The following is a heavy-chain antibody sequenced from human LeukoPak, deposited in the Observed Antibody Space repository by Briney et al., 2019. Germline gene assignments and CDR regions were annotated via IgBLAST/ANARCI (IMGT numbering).Heavy chain of an antibody. CDR1: GGSISSSRYY. V-gene: IGHV4-39*01. CDR2: IYYSGSI. Sequence: SETLSLTCTVSGGSISSSRYYWGWIRQPPGKGLELIGTIYYSGSIYYNPSLKSRVTISVDTSKNQFSLELSSVTAADTAVYYCARTYCGGDCRGYYYHYYMDVWGKGTTVTISS. CDR3: ARTYCGGDCRGYYYHYYMDV. J-gene: IGHJ6*03. D-gene: IGHD2-21*02.